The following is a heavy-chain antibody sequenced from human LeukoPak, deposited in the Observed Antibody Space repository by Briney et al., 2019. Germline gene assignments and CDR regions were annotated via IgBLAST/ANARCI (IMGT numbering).Heavy chain of an antibody. J-gene: IGHJ4*02. Sequence: GGSLRLSCAASGFTFSSYGMHWVRQAPGKGLEWVAFIRYDGSNKYYADSVKGRFTISRDNSKNTLYLQMNSLRAEDTAVYYCAKERGYYYDSSGTDYWGQGTLVTVSS. CDR1: GFTFSSYG. D-gene: IGHD3-22*01. CDR3: AKERGYYYDSSGTDY. V-gene: IGHV3-30*02. CDR2: IRYDGSNK.